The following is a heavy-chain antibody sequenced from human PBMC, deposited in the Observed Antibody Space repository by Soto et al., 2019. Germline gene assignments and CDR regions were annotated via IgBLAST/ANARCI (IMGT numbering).Heavy chain of an antibody. CDR2: INPDSGNT. D-gene: IGHD4-17*01. CDR3: ARDIRSGGPRANDAFDV. Sequence: QVQLVQSGAEVRKPGASVNISCWASGFTFGDNLINWVRQVPGQSLEWMGWINPDSGNTKYSQTFQGRVTISRHSPASIAYVEVTDRTSDDTAVCYGARDIRSGGPRANDAFDVWGQGTMVTVSS. V-gene: IGHV1-3*01. J-gene: IGHJ3*01. CDR1: GFTFGDNL.